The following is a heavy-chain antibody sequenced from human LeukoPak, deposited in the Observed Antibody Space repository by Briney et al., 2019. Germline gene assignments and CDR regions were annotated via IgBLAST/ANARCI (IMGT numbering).Heavy chain of an antibody. D-gene: IGHD3-16*02. CDR2: INHSGST. V-gene: IGHV4-39*07. Sequence: PSETLSLTCTVSGGSISSSSYYWGWIRQPPGKGLEWIGEINHSGSTNYNPSLKSRVTISVDTSKNQFSLKLSSVTAADTAVYYCARRPVWGELSLGYWGQGTLVTVSS. J-gene: IGHJ4*02. CDR3: ARRPVWGELSLGY. CDR1: GGSISSSSYY.